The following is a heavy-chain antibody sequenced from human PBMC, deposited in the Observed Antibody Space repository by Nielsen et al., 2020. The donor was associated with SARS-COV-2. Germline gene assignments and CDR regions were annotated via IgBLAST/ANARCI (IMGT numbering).Heavy chain of an antibody. CDR2: INHSGST. D-gene: IGHD4-17*01. CDR3: ARLRGWYFDL. V-gene: IGHV4-34*01. Sequence: SETLSLTCTVSGGSISSYYWSWIRQPPGKGLEWIGEINHSGSTNYNPSLKSRVTISVDTSKNQFSLKLSSVTAADTAVYYCARLRGWYFDLWGRGTLVTVSS. CDR1: GGSISSYY. J-gene: IGHJ2*01.